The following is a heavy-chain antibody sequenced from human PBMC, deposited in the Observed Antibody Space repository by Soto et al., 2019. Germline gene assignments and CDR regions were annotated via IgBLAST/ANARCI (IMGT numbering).Heavy chain of an antibody. D-gene: IGHD3-3*01. CDR1: GFTFSGSA. V-gene: IGHV3-73*01. Sequence: GGSLRLSCAASGFTFSGSAMHWVRQASGKGLEWVGRIRSKANSYATAYAASVKGRFTISRDDSKNTAYLQMNSLKTEDTAVYYCTRTPPLGDFWSGYYYYYYYMDVWGKGTTVTVSS. CDR3: TRTPPLGDFWSGYYYYYYYMDV. J-gene: IGHJ6*03. CDR2: IRSKANSYAT.